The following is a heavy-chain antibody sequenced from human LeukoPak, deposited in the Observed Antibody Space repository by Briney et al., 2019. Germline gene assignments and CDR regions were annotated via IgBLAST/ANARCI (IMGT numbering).Heavy chain of an antibody. Sequence: PGRSLRLSCAASGLTFSSYAMHWVRQAPGKGLEWVAVISYDGSNKYYADSVKGRFTISRDNSKNTLYLQMNSLRAEDTAVYYCARNLLDGYGYFDYWGQGTLVTVSS. V-gene: IGHV3-30*04. J-gene: IGHJ4*02. CDR2: ISYDGSNK. CDR1: GLTFSSYA. D-gene: IGHD5-24*01. CDR3: ARNLLDGYGYFDY.